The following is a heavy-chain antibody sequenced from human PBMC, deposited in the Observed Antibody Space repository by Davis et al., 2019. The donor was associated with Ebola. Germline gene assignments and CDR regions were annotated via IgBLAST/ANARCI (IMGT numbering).Heavy chain of an antibody. CDR1: GGSISSSSYY. CDR3: GRGSFFDAEM. CDR2: IYYSGST. V-gene: IGHV4-39*07. Sequence: MPSETLSLTCTVSGGSISSSSYYWGWIRQPPGRGLEWIGSIYYSGSTYYNPSLTSRVTMSVDTSKNQFSLKLSSVTAADTAVYYCGRGSFFDAEMWGQGTLVTVSS. J-gene: IGHJ4*02. D-gene: IGHD3-9*01.